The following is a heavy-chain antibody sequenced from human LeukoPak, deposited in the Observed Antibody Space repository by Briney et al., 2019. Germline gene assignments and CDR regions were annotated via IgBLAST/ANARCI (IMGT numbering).Heavy chain of an antibody. D-gene: IGHD2-15*01. CDR1: GDTVSSNNAA. CDR3: ARDRGGSTLYYFDY. Sequence: SQTLSLTCVISGDTVSSNNAAWNWVRQSPSRGLEWLGRTYYRSKWYNDYAVSVKSRITINPDTSKNQFSLQLNSVTPEDTAVYYCARDRGGSTLYYFDYWGQGTLVTVSS. CDR2: TYYRSKWYN. V-gene: IGHV6-1*01. J-gene: IGHJ4*02.